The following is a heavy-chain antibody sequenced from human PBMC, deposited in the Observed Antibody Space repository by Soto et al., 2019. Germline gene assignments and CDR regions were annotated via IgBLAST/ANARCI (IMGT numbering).Heavy chain of an antibody. CDR2: IFHSGTT. Sequence: TSPFRDNTIHSGHHPAGIHKPQGKAPEWIGSIFHSGTTYYKRSRRSRVTISMDASKNQFALRLSSVTAADTSFYYCARGSTMIVVAIFDYWGQGTLVTVS. CDR1: DNTIHSGHH. CDR3: ARGSTMIVVAIFDY. V-gene: IGHV4-38-2*02. J-gene: IGHJ4*02. D-gene: IGHD3-22*01.